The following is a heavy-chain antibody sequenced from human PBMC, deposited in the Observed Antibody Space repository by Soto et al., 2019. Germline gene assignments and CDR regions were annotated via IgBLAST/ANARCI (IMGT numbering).Heavy chain of an antibody. CDR3: APLSVSLSGPYGIHV. CDR2: MLYSGLT. Sequence: SETLSLTCSVSGYSVSSSDYYWAWFRQPPGKGLEWIGSMLYSGLTYYNPSLKSRVTLSVDTSKNQFSVRLNSVTASDTAVYYCAPLSVSLSGPYGIHVWGQGTTVTVSS. J-gene: IGHJ6*02. D-gene: IGHD2-15*01. CDR1: GYSVSSSDYY. V-gene: IGHV4-39*01.